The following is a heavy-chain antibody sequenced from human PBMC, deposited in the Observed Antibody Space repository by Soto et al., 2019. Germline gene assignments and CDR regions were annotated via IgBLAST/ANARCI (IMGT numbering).Heavy chain of an antibody. CDR1: GFTFSDYY. CDR2: ISSSSSYT. D-gene: IGHD4-17*01. Sequence: QVQLVESGGGLVKPGGSLRLSCAASGFTFSDYYMSWIRQAPGKGLEWVSYISSSSSYTNYADSVNGRFTISRDNAKNSLYLQMNSLRAEDTAVYYCAGRMTTVTSFDYWGQGTLVTVSS. V-gene: IGHV3-11*06. J-gene: IGHJ4*02. CDR3: AGRMTTVTSFDY.